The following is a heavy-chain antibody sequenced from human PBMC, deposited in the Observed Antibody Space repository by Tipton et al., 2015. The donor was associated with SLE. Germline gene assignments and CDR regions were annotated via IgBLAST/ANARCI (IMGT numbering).Heavy chain of an antibody. D-gene: IGHD3-3*01. CDR3: ATWWGYDFWTGYSPYYFDY. V-gene: IGHV4-39*07. CDR1: GGSISSSSYY. J-gene: IGHJ4*02. Sequence: LRLSCTVSGGSISSSSYYWGWIRQPPGKGLEWIGSIYYSGSTYYNPSLKSRVTISVDTSKNQFSLKLSSVTAADTAVYYCATWWGYDFWTGYSPYYFDYWGQGTLVTVSS. CDR2: IYYSGST.